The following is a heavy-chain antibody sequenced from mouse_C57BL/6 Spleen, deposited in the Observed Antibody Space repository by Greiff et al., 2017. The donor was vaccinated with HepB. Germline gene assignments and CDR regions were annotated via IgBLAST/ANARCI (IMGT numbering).Heavy chain of an antibody. V-gene: IGHV1-64*01. Sequence: QVQLKQSGAELVKPGASVKLSCKASGYTFTSYWMHWVKQRPGQGLEWIGMIHPNSGSTNYDEKFKSKATLTVDKSSSTAYMQLSSLTSEDSAVYYCARDTTQSAMDYWGQGTSVTVSS. J-gene: IGHJ4*01. CDR3: ARDTTQSAMDY. D-gene: IGHD1-1*01. CDR1: GYTFTSYW. CDR2: IHPNSGST.